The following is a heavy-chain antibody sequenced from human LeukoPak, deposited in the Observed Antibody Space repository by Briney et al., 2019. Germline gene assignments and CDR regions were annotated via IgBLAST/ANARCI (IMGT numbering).Heavy chain of an antibody. V-gene: IGHV3-11*01. J-gene: IGHJ6*03. D-gene: IGHD3-10*01. CDR2: ISSSGSTI. CDR3: ARGGPEVLWFGELLKTRYYYYYMDV. CDR1: GFTFSDYY. Sequence: PGGSLRLSCAASGFTFSDYYMSWIRQAPGKGLEWVSYISSSGSTIYYADSVKGRFTISRDNAKNSLYLQMNSLRAEDTAVYYCARGGPEVLWFGELLKTRYYYYYMDVWGKGTTVTVSS.